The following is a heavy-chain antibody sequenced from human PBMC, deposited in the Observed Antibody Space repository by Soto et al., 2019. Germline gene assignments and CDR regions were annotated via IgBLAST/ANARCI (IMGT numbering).Heavy chain of an antibody. Sequence: EVQLLQSGGGFRPPGGSVRLSCATSGFTFNTYPMTWVRQAPGKGLEWVASISSTAGRTSSYAESVKGRFAIARDFSDNSVYLEMNNLRVDDTAVYFCAKGVLSFHYGMEVWGQGTTVTVSS. J-gene: IGHJ6*02. CDR3: AKGVLSFHYGMEV. CDR2: ISSTAGRTS. V-gene: IGHV3-23*01. CDR1: GFTFNTYP. D-gene: IGHD3-10*01.